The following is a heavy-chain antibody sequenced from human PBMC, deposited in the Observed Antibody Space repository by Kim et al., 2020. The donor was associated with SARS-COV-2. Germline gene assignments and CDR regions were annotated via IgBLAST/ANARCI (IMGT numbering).Heavy chain of an antibody. CDR2: ISAYNGNT. J-gene: IGHJ6*02. CDR1: GYTFTSYG. Sequence: ASVKVSCKASGYTFTSYGISWVRQAPGQGLEWMGWISAYNGNTNYAQKLQGRVTMTTDTSTSTAYMELRSLRSDDTAVYYCARDRPRYFDWLLLYYYYYYGMDVWGQGTTVTVSS. D-gene: IGHD3-9*01. CDR3: ARDRPRYFDWLLLYYYYYYGMDV. V-gene: IGHV1-18*01.